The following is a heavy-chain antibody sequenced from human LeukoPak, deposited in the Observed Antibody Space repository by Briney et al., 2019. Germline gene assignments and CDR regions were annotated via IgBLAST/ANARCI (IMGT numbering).Heavy chain of an antibody. CDR3: ATKTGATPGTGNFDY. V-gene: IGHV5-51*01. D-gene: IGHD6-13*01. J-gene: IGHJ4*02. CDR2: IYPGDSDT. CDR1: GYSFTSYW. Sequence: GESLKISCKGFGYSFTSYWIGWVRQMPGKGLEWMGIIYPGDSDTRYSPSFRGQVTMSADESISTAHLQWSSLKASDTAMYYCATKTGATPGTGNFDYWGQGTLVTVSS.